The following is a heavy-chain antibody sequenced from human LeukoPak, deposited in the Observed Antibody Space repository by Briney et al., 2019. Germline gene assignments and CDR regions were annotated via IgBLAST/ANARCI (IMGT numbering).Heavy chain of an antibody. J-gene: IGHJ4*02. D-gene: IGHD6-13*01. CDR2: IYPGDSDT. Sequence: GESLKISCKGSGYSFTSYWIGWVRPMPGKGLEWMGIIYPGDSDTRYSPSFQGQVTISADKSISTAYLQWSSLKASDTAMYYCARVHAGSSWTPLTSDYWGQGTLVTVS. CDR1: GYSFTSYW. V-gene: IGHV5-51*01. CDR3: ARVHAGSSWTPLTSDY.